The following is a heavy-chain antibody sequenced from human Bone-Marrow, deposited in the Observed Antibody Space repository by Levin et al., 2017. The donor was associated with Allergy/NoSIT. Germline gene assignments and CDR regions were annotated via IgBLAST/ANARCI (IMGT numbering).Heavy chain of an antibody. D-gene: IGHD5-18*01. CDR2: INHSGST. CDR3: ARVGAMDNLNHFDY. V-gene: IGHV4-34*01. J-gene: IGHJ4*02. CDR1: GGSFSGYY. Sequence: SETLSLTCAVYGGSFSGYYWSWIRQPPGKGLEWIGEINHSGSTNYNPSLKSRVTISVDTSKNQFSLKLSSVTAADTAVYYCARVGAMDNLNHFDYWGQGTLVTVSS.